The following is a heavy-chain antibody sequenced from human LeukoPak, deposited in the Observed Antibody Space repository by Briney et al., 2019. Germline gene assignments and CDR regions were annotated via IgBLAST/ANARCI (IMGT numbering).Heavy chain of an antibody. J-gene: IGHJ6*02. D-gene: IGHD3-22*01. CDR3: ARAPKPKVEETRKVQDSSGYYYFRYYYYGMDV. V-gene: IGHV1-69*01. Sequence: SVKVSCTASVGTFTSYAISWVRQAPGQGLEWMGGIIPIVRTANYAHKFQGRVTITADESTSKAYLELSSLRSEDTAVYYCARAPKPKVEETRKVQDSSGYYYFRYYYYGMDVWGQGTTVTVSS. CDR1: VGTFTSYA. CDR2: IIPIVRTA.